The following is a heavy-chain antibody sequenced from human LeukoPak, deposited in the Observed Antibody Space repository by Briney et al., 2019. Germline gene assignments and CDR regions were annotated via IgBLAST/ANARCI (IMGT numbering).Heavy chain of an antibody. J-gene: IGHJ4*02. CDR3: ARGGDPDY. D-gene: IGHD2-21*02. CDR1: GFTFSSYN. V-gene: IGHV3-48*04. Sequence: GGSLRLSCAASGFTFSSYNLNWVRQAPGKGLEWVSYISSSSGTIYYADSVKGRFTISRDNAKNSLYLQMNSLRAEDTAVYYCARGGDPDYWGQGTLVTVSS. CDR2: ISSSSGTI.